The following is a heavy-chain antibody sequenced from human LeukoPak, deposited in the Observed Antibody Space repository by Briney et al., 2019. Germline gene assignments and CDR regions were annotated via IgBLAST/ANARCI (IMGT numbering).Heavy chain of an antibody. V-gene: IGHV1-2*02. J-gene: IGHJ3*02. CDR1: GYTFTGYY. CDR3: ARQRIAAAVFDI. D-gene: IGHD6-13*01. CDR2: INPNSGGT. Sequence: ASVKVSCKASGYTFTGYYMHRVRQAPGQGLEWMGWINPNSGGTNYAQKFQGRVTMTRDTSISTAYMELSRLRSDDTAVYYCARQRIAAAVFDIWGQGTMVTVSS.